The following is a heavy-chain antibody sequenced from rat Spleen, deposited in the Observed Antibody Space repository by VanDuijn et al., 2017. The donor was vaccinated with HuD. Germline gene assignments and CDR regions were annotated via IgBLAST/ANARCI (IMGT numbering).Heavy chain of an antibody. V-gene: IGHV5-29*01. CDR3: AGSGTAH. J-gene: IGHJ2*01. Sequence: EVQLVESGGGLVQPGRSLKLSCAASGFTFSNYGMAWVRQAPTKGLEWVATISYDGSSTYYRDSVKGRFTISRDNAYSTLYLQMDSLRSEDTATYYCAGSGTAHWGQGVMVTVSS. CDR1: GFTFSNYG. D-gene: IGHD1-1*01. CDR2: ISYDGSST.